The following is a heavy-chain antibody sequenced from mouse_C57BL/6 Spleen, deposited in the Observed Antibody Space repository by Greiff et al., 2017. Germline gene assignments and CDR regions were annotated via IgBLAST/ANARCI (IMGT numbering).Heavy chain of an antibody. CDR3: ARRDYDRDYYAMDY. CDR1: GFTFSDYG. Sequence: EVQVVESGGGLVKPGGSLKLSCAASGFTFSDYGMHWVRQAPEKGLEWVAYISSGSSTIYYADTVKGRFTISRDNAKNTLFLQMTSLRSEDTAMYYCARRDYDRDYYAMDYWGQGTSVTVSS. CDR2: ISSGSSTI. D-gene: IGHD2-4*01. J-gene: IGHJ4*01. V-gene: IGHV5-17*01.